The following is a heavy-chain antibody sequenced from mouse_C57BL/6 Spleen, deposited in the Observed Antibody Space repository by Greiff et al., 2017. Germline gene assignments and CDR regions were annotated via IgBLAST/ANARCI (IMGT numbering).Heavy chain of an antibody. CDR3: ARVGCYAPFDV. D-gene: IGHD1-1*02. Sequence: QVQLQQSGAELVRPGASVKLSCKASGYTFTDYYINWVKQRPGQGLEWIARIYPGSGNTYYTEKFKGKATLTAEKSSSTAYMQLSSLTSEDSAVXFCARVGCYAPFDVWGTGTTVTVSS. CDR1: GYTFTDYY. V-gene: IGHV1-76*01. CDR2: IYPGSGNT. J-gene: IGHJ1*03.